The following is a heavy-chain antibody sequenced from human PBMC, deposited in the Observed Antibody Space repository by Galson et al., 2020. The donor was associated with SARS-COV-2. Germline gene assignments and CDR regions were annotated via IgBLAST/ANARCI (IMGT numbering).Heavy chain of an antibody. CDR2: ISYDGSNK. V-gene: IGHV3-30*18. CDR1: GFSFSGYA. CDR3: AKDLYYDYVWGSYPSY. J-gene: IGHJ4*02. D-gene: IGHD3-16*02. Sequence: GESLKISCAASGFSFSGYAMHWVRQAPGKGLEWVAVISYDGSNKYYADSVKGRFTISRDNSENTLYLQINSLRAEDTAVYYCAKDLYYDYVWGSYPSYWGQGTLVTVSS.